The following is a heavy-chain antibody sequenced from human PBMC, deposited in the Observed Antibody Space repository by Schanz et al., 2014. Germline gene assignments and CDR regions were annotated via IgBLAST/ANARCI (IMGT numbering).Heavy chain of an antibody. J-gene: IGHJ4*02. Sequence: QVHLVQSESELKNPGASVKVSCKASGYTFTSSAMNWVRQAPGQGLEWVGWINTNTGNPTYAQGFTGRFVFSLDTSVSTAYLQISFLKADDTAVFFCARGEANWGQYWGQGTLVTVSS. CDR1: GYTFTSSA. V-gene: IGHV7-4-1*02. CDR2: INTNTGNP. CDR3: ARGEANWGQY. D-gene: IGHD7-27*01.